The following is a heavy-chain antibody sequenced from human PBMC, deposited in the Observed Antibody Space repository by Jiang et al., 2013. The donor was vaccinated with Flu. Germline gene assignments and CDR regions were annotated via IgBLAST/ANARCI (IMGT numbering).Heavy chain of an antibody. D-gene: IGHD2-21*02. Sequence: GKGLEWMGIIYPGDSDTRYSPSFQGQVTISADKSISTAYLQWSSLKASDTAMYYCASGIVVVTALDYWGQGTLVTVSS. V-gene: IGHV5-51*01. CDR3: ASGIVVVTALDY. J-gene: IGHJ4*02. CDR2: IYPGDSDT.